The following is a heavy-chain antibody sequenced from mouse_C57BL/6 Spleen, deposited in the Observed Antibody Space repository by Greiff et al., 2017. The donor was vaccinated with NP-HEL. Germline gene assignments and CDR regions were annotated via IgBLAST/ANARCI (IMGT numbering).Heavy chain of an antibody. J-gene: IGHJ1*03. CDR1: GFNITDYY. V-gene: IGHV14-2*01. CDR2: IDPEDGDT. CDR3: ASGYGSSYWYFDV. D-gene: IGHD1-1*01. Sequence: VQLQQSGAELVKPGASVKLSCTASGFNITDYYMHWVKQRTEQGLEWIGRIDPEDGDTKYAPKFQGKATITADTSSNTAYLQLSSLTSEDTAVYYCASGYGSSYWYFDVWGTGTTVTVSS.